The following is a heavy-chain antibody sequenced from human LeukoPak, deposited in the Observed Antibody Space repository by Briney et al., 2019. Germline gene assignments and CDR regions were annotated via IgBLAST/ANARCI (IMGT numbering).Heavy chain of an antibody. Sequence: ASVKVSCKASLYTFTSYDINWVRPAPGQGREWMGWMNANSGKTGYAKKFQGRVTMTRTTSISTAYMELSRLRSEDTAVYYCARVTSIAAGRGYYYYYMDVWGKGTTVTVSS. J-gene: IGHJ6*03. V-gene: IGHV1-8*01. CDR2: MNANSGKT. D-gene: IGHD6-6*01. CDR3: ARVTSIAAGRGYYYYYMDV. CDR1: LYTFTSYD.